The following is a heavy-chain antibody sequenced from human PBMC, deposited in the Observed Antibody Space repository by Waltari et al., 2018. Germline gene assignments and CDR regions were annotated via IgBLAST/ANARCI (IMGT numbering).Heavy chain of an antibody. D-gene: IGHD3-16*02. CDR1: GGSFSGYY. J-gene: IGHJ4*02. Sequence: QVQLQQWGAGLLKPSETLSLTCAVYGGSFSGYYWSWLRPPHGKGLEWIGEINHSGSTNYNPSLKSRVTISVDTSKNQFSLKLSSVTAADTAVYYCARGGYVWGSYRYTRYYFDYWGQGTLVTVSS. CDR2: INHSGST. V-gene: IGHV4-34*01. CDR3: ARGGYVWGSYRYTRYYFDY.